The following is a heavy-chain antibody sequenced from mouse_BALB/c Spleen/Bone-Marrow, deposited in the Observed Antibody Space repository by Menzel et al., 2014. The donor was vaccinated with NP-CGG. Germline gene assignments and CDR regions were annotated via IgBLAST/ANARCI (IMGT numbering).Heavy chain of an antibody. CDR2: INPYNGGT. J-gene: IGHJ3*01. Sequence: VQLQQSGPELVKPGASMKISCKASGYSFAGYTMNWVKQSHGKNLEWIGLINPYNGGTSCNQKFRGKATLTADKSSSTAYMELLSLTSEDSAVYYCARDYYGSSYGFAYWGQGTLVTVSA. CDR3: ARDYYGSSYGFAY. V-gene: IGHV1-18*01. D-gene: IGHD1-1*01. CDR1: GYSFAGYT.